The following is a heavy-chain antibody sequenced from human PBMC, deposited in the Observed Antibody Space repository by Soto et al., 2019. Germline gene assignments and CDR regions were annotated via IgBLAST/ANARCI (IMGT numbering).Heavy chain of an antibody. Sequence: SETLSLTCTVSGYSISSGYYWGWIRQPPGKGLEWIGSIYHSGSTYYNPSLKSRVTISVDTSKNQFSLKLSSVTAADTAVYYCAGTLGWGGYYGMDVWGQGTTVTVSS. V-gene: IGHV4-38-2*02. CDR1: GYSISSGYY. CDR2: IYHSGST. D-gene: IGHD2-21*01. J-gene: IGHJ6*02. CDR3: AGTLGWGGYYGMDV.